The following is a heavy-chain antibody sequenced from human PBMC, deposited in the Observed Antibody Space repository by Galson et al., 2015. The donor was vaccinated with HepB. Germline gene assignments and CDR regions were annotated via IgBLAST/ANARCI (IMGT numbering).Heavy chain of an antibody. J-gene: IGHJ4*02. Sequence: SLRLSCAASGFTFSSYSMNWVRQAPGKGLEWVSSISSSSSYIYYADSVKGRFTISRDNAKNSLYLQMNSLGAEDTAVYYCARGGQRPRGLDYWGQGTLVTVSS. CDR3: ARGGQRPRGLDY. CDR1: GFTFSSYS. CDR2: ISSSSSYI. D-gene: IGHD2-2*01. V-gene: IGHV3-21*01.